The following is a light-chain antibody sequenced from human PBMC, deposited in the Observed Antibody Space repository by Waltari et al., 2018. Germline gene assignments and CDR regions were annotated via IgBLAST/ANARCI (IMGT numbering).Light chain of an antibody. CDR1: RRHVGGHYY. CDR3: CSYTSATTLRV. Sequence: QSALTQPASVSGSPGQSITISCTGTRRHVGGHYYVSRYQQYPGKAPTLIIYEVTKRPSGVSDRFSGSKSGNTASLTISGLQAEDEADYHCCSYTSATTLRVFGGGTRLTV. V-gene: IGLV2-14*01. CDR2: EVT. J-gene: IGLJ7*01.